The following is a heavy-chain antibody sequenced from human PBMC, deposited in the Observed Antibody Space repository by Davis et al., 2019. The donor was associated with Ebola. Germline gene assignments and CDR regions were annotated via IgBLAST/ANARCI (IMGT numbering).Heavy chain of an antibody. CDR1: GFTFSTHG. J-gene: IGHJ4*02. Sequence: GGSLRPSCAASGFTFSTHGMHWVRQAPGTGLEWFSAISANGGLTYYADSVKGRFAISRDNSKNTLYLQMNSLRAEDTAVYYCAKKMSSGNNPFDCWGQGTLVTVSS. D-gene: IGHD5-24*01. CDR3: AKKMSSGNNPFDC. V-gene: IGHV3-23*01. CDR2: ISANGGLT.